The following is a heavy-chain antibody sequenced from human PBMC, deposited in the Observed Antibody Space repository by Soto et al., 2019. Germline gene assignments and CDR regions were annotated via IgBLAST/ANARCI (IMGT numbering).Heavy chain of an antibody. J-gene: IGHJ3*02. Sequence: CGSLRLSCAASGFTFRFAMSWVRQAPGKGLEWVSSISGTGYTTYYADSVKGRFTISRDNSNNTLYLQMRSLRAEDTALYYCAKEGHYDASGLDDLDIWGQGTLVTVSS. CDR3: AKEGHYDASGLDDLDI. D-gene: IGHD3-22*01. CDR2: ISGTGYTT. CDR1: GFTFRFA. V-gene: IGHV3-23*01.